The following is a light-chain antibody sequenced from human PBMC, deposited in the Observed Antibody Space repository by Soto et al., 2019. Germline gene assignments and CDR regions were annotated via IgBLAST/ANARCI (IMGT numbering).Light chain of an antibody. J-gene: IGKJ1*01. CDR3: QQRSSWPPWT. CDR1: QSVSSY. Sequence: EIVLTQSPATLSWSPGERATLSCRASQSVSSYLAWYQQKPGQAPRLLIYDASNRATGIPARFSGSGSGTDFTLTISSLEPEDSAVYYCQQRSSWPPWTFGQGTKVEIK. CDR2: DAS. V-gene: IGKV3-11*01.